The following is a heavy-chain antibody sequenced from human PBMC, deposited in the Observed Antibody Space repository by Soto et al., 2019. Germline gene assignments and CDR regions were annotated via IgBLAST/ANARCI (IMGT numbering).Heavy chain of an antibody. Sequence: QVPLVQSGAEVKKPGASVKVSCKASGYTFTSYGISWVRQAPGQGLEWMGWISAYNGNTNYAQKLQGRVTMTTDTSTSTAYMELRSLRSDDTAVYYCARYYVGATTPTASYYYYGMDVWGQGTTVTVSS. CDR3: ARYYVGATTPTASYYYYGMDV. CDR1: GYTFTSYG. D-gene: IGHD1-26*01. V-gene: IGHV1-18*01. CDR2: ISAYNGNT. J-gene: IGHJ6*02.